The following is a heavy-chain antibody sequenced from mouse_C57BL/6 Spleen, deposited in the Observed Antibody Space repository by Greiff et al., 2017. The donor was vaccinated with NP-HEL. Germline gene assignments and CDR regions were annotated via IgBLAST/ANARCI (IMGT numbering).Heavy chain of an antibody. J-gene: IGHJ4*01. V-gene: IGHV1-53*01. Sequence: QVHVKQPGTELVKPGASVKLSCKASGYTFTSYWMHWVKQRPGQGLEWIGNINPSNGGTNYNEKFKSKATLTVDKSSSTAYMQLSSLTSEDSAVYYCARSWDGYLMDYWGQGTSVTVSS. CDR3: ARSWDGYLMDY. D-gene: IGHD2-3*01. CDR2: INPSNGGT. CDR1: GYTFTSYW.